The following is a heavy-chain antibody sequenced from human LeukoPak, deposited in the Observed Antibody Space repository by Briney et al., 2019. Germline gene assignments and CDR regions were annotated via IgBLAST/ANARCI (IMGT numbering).Heavy chain of an antibody. CDR1: GGSISSYS. D-gene: IGHD6-6*01. V-gene: IGHV4-59*08. CDR2: IYYSGRT. CDR3: ASSLNVAARPLGY. J-gene: IGHJ4*02. Sequence: SETLSLTCTVSGGSISSYSWSWIRQPPGKGLEWIGYIYYSGRTNYDPSLKSRVTISIDTSKNQFSLKLSSVTAADTAVYYCASSLNVAARPLGYWGQGTLVTVSS.